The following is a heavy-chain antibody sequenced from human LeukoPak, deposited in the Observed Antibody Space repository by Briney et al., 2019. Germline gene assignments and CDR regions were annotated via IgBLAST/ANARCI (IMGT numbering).Heavy chain of an antibody. D-gene: IGHD2-2*01. V-gene: IGHV3-23*01. Sequence: GGSLRLSCAASGFTFNIYWMTWVRQAPGKGLEWVSAISGSGGSTYYADSVKGRFTISRDNSKNTLYLQMNSLRAEDTAVYYCAKAVRLGYCSSTRCRPYGFDYWGQGTLVTVSS. CDR1: GFTFNIYW. CDR2: ISGSGGST. J-gene: IGHJ4*02. CDR3: AKAVRLGYCSSTRCRPYGFDY.